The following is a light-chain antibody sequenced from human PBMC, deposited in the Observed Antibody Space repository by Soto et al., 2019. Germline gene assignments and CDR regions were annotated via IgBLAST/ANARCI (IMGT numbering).Light chain of an antibody. Sequence: QSVLTQPASVSGSPGQSITISCTGTSSDVGGYNYVSWYQQHPGKATKLMIYDVSNRPSGVSNRLSGSKSGNTASLTISWLQAEDEADYYCSSYTSSSTPYVFGTGTKGTVL. CDR3: SSYTSSSTPYV. CDR1: SSDVGGYNY. CDR2: DVS. V-gene: IGLV2-14*01. J-gene: IGLJ1*01.